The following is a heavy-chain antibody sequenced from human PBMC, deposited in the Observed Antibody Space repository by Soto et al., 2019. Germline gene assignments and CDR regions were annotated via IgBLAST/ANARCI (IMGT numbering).Heavy chain of an antibody. CDR1: GGSISSSSYY. J-gene: IGHJ3*02. D-gene: IGHD2-15*01. V-gene: IGHV4-39*01. Sequence: QLQLQESGPGLVKPSETLSLTCTVSGGSISSSSYYWGWIRQPPGKGLEWIGSIYYSGSTYYNPSLKSRVTISVDTSKNQFSLKLSSVTAADTAVYYCARHDERRPRILYAFDIWGQGTMVTVSS. CDR3: ARHDERRPRILYAFDI. CDR2: IYYSGST.